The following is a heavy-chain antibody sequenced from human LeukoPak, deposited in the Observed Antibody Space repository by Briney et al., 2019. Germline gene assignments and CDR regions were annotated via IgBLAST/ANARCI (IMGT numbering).Heavy chain of an antibody. CDR1: GGTFSSYA. CDR2: IIPIFGTA. CDR3: ARDRLLEDRDYYYYYYMDV. J-gene: IGHJ6*03. V-gene: IGHV1-69*06. D-gene: IGHD1-1*01. Sequence: GASVKVSCKASGGTFSSYAISWVRQAPGQGLEWMGGIIPIFGTASYAQKFQGRVTITADKSTSTAYMELSSLRSEDTAVYYCARDRLLEDRDYYYYYYMDVWGKGTTVTVSS.